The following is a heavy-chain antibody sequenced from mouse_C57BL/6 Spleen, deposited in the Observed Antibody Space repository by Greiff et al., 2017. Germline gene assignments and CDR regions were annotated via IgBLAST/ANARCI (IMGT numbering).Heavy chain of an antibody. D-gene: IGHD1-3*01. CDR1: GYAFSSYW. Sequence: VQLPQSGAELVKPGASVKISCKASGYAFSSYWMNWVKQRPGKGLEWIGQIYPGDGDTNYNGKFKGKATLTADKSSSTAYMQLSSLTSEDSAVYFCARSGSGDWYFDVWGTGTTVTVSS. V-gene: IGHV1-80*01. CDR3: ARSGSGDWYFDV. CDR2: IYPGDGDT. J-gene: IGHJ1*03.